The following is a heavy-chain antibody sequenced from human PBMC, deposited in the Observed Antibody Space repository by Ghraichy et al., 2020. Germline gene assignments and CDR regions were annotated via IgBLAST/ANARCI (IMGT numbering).Heavy chain of an antibody. CDR3: ANLYCSGGSCYNPSFDY. J-gene: IGHJ4*02. Sequence: GGSLRLSCEVSGFTFSSFTMNWVRQAPGKGLEWVSSISGINSYIYYADSVQGRFTISRDNAKNSLFLQMNSLRAEDTAVYYCANLYCSGGSCYNPSFDYWGQGTLVTVSS. CDR2: ISGINSYI. V-gene: IGHV3-21*01. CDR1: GFTFSSFT. D-gene: IGHD2-15*01.